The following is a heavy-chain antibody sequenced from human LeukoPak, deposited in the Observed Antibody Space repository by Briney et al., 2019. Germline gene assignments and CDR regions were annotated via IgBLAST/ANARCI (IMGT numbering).Heavy chain of an antibody. D-gene: IGHD6-19*01. Sequence: GGSLRLXCAASGFTFSDFWMNWVRQAPGKGLESVASIKQDGSEKYYVDSVKGRFSISRDNAKNSLHLQMNSLRAEDTAVYYCARDHTVDGLVFDYWGQGILVTVSS. CDR2: IKQDGSEK. CDR1: GFTFSDFW. CDR3: ARDHTVDGLVFDY. J-gene: IGHJ4*02. V-gene: IGHV3-7*01.